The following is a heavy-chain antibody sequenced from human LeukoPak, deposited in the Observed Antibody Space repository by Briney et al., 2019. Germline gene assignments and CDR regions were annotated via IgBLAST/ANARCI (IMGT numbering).Heavy chain of an antibody. V-gene: IGHV1-8*01. D-gene: IGHD5-24*01. CDR1: GYTFTSYD. Sequence: AASVKVSCKASGYTFTSYDINWVRQATGQGLEWMGWMNPNSGNTGYAQKFQGRVTMTRNTSISTAYVELSSLRSEDTAVYYCARGSRDGYNAKTYYYYYMDVWGKGTTVTVSS. J-gene: IGHJ6*03. CDR2: MNPNSGNT. CDR3: ARGSRDGYNAKTYYYYYMDV.